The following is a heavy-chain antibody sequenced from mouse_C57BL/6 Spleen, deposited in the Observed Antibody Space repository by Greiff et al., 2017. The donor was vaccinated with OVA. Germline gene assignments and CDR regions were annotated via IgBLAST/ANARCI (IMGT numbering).Heavy chain of an antibody. Sequence: QVQLQQSGAELVKPGASVKISCKASGYAFSSYWMNWVKQRPGKGLEWIGQIYPGDGDTNYNGKFKGKATLTADKSSSTAYMQLSSLTSEDSAVYFCARRDYGSSYPAHRGQGTLVTVSA. CDR1: GYAFSSYW. V-gene: IGHV1-80*01. CDR2: IYPGDGDT. J-gene: IGHJ3*01. CDR3: ARRDYGSSYPAH. D-gene: IGHD1-1*01.